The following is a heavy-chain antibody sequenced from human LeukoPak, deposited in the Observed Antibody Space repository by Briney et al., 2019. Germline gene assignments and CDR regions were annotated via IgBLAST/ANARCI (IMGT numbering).Heavy chain of an antibody. V-gene: IGHV3-23*01. CDR2: ISGSGGST. Sequence: GGSLRLSCAASGFTFSSYAMSWVRQAPGKGLEWVSAISGSGGSTYYADSVKGRFTISRDNSKNTLYPQMNSLRAEDTAVYYCAKGSNGGSLFDYWGQGTLVTVSS. CDR3: AKGSNGGSLFDY. D-gene: IGHD4-23*01. J-gene: IGHJ4*02. CDR1: GFTFSSYA.